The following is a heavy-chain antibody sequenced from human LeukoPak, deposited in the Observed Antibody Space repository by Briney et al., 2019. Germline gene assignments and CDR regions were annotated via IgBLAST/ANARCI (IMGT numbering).Heavy chain of an antibody. CDR3: AKARSGSSSSCYNY. Sequence: GGSLRLSCAASGFTFRNYSMNWVRQAPGKGLEWVSGISDSGGTTDYADSVKGRFAISRDNSNNTLYLQMNSLRAEDTAVNYCAKARSGSSSSCYNYWGQGTLVTVSS. CDR2: ISDSGGTT. D-gene: IGHD2-2*02. J-gene: IGHJ4*02. CDR1: GFTFRNYS. V-gene: IGHV3-23*01.